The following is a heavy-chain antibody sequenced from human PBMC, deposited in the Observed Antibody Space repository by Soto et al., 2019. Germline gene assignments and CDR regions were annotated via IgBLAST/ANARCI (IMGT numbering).Heavy chain of an antibody. V-gene: IGHV4-59*01. CDR2: AYYSGST. J-gene: IGHJ5*02. CDR3: ARDRSTYGGGGTGEVKENWFDP. D-gene: IGHD2-8*01. Sequence: SETLSLTCTVSGGSISHYYWSWIRQSPGKGLEWIGYAYYSGSTDYNPSLKSRVTMSVDTSKNQVSLKLNSVTTADTAVYYCARDRSTYGGGGTGEVKENWFDPWGPGTLVTAPQ. CDR1: GGSISHYY.